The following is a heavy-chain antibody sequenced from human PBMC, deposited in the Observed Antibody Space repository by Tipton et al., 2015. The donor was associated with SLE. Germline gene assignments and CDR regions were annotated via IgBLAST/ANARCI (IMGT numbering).Heavy chain of an antibody. CDR1: GYSFTTYW. Sequence: QSGAEVKKPGESLKISCKGSGYSFTTYWIAWVRQMPGKGLEWMGVVYPGDSYTTYSPSFQGQVAISADKSISTAYLQWSALKASDTAMDYCARLPYYGSGTDYNLGYVDYWGQGTLVTVSA. D-gene: IGHD3-10*01. V-gene: IGHV5-51*03. CDR2: VYPGDSYT. J-gene: IGHJ4*02. CDR3: ARLPYYGSGTDYNLGYVDY.